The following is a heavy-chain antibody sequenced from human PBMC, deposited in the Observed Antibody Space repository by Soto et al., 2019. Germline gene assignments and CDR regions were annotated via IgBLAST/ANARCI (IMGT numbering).Heavy chain of an antibody. J-gene: IGHJ5*02. CDR2: IYYSGST. D-gene: IGHD3-10*01. CDR1: VGSISSYY. V-gene: IGHV4-59*01. CDR3: ARTLWFGDMIGWFDP. Sequence: SETLSLTWTVSVGSISSYYGSWIRPPPGKGLEWIGYIYYSGSTNYNPSLKSRVTISVDTSKNQFSLKLSSVTAADTAVYYCARTLWFGDMIGWFDPWGQGTLVTVSS.